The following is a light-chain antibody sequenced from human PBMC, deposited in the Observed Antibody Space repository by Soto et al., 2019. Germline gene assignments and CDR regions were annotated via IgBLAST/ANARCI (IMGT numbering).Light chain of an antibody. Sequence: EIVLTQSPGTLSLSPGERATLSCRSSQSVSNSYLAWYQQKPCQAPRLLIYDVSSRATGIPDRFSGSGSGTDFTLTISRLEPEDCAVYYCQQYGISPTFGQGTKVEIK. J-gene: IGKJ1*01. CDR2: DVS. V-gene: IGKV3-20*01. CDR3: QQYGISPT. CDR1: QSVSNSY.